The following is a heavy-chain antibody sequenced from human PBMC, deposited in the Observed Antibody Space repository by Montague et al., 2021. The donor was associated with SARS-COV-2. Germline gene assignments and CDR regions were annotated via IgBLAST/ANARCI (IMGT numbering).Heavy chain of an antibody. V-gene: IGHV4-39*01. CDR2: ICYSGST. D-gene: IGHD3-3*01. CDR3: ARHSGDYTIFGVVIYYMDV. J-gene: IGHJ6*03. Sequence: SETLSLTCTVSGGSISSSSHYWGWIRQPPGRGLEWIGSICYSGSTYYNPSLKSRVTISVDTSKNQFSLKLSSVTAADTAVFYCARHSGDYTIFGVVIYYMDVWGKGTTVTVSS. CDR1: GGSISSSSHY.